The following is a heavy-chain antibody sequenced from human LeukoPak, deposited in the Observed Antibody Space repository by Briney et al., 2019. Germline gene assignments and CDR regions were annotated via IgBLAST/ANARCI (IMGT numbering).Heavy chain of an antibody. J-gene: IGHJ4*02. Sequence: GASVKVSCTASGYTFTGYGISWVRQAPGQGLEWMGWISAYNGNTNYAQKLQGRVTMTTDTSTSTAYMELRSLRSDDTAVYYCARSLETYYFDYWGQGTLVTVSS. V-gene: IGHV1-18*01. D-gene: IGHD5-24*01. CDR1: GYTFTGYG. CDR3: ARSLETYYFDY. CDR2: ISAYNGNT.